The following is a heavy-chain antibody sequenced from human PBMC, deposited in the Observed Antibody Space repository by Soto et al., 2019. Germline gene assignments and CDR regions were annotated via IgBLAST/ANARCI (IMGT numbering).Heavy chain of an antibody. D-gene: IGHD3-3*01. Sequence: ASVKVSCKTSGYTFTEFDINRVRQAPGQGLEWMGWMNTNTGNTGYAQKFQGRVTMTRDTSISTAYMELRRLRSEDTAVYYCARVVRFFGGHAGYWGQGTLVTVSS. CDR1: GYTFTEFD. CDR2: MNTNTGNT. J-gene: IGHJ4*02. V-gene: IGHV1-8*01. CDR3: ARVVRFFGGHAGY.